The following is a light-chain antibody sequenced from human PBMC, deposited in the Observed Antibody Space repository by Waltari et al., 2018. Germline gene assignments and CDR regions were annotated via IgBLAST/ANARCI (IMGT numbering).Light chain of an antibody. Sequence: QSALTQPRSVSGSPGQSVTLSCTVPSNVGGYNYVSLYQQHPGKAPKLVIYGVSERPSGVPDRFSGSKSGKTASLTISGLQSEDEADYYCCSYEGTYTSVLFGGGTKLTVL. CDR1: SNVGGYNY. CDR3: CSYEGTYTSVL. J-gene: IGLJ2*01. V-gene: IGLV2-11*01. CDR2: GVS.